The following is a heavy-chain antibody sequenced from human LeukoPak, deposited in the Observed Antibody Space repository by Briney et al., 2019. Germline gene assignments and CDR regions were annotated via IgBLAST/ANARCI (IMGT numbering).Heavy chain of an antibody. J-gene: IGHJ6*02. D-gene: IGHD6-13*01. V-gene: IGHV3-48*01. CDR3: ARIHSSSWYGESGYSMDV. CDR1: GFTFSSYS. Sequence: GGSLRLSCAASGFTFSSYSMNWVRQAPGKGLEWVSYISSSSSTIYYADSVKGRFAISRDNAKNSLYLQMNSLRAEDTAVYYCARIHSSSWYGESGYSMDVWGQGTTVTVSS. CDR2: ISSSSSTI.